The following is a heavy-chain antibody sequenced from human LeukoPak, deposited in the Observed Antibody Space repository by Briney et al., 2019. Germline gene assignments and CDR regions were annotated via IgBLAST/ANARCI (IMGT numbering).Heavy chain of an antibody. J-gene: IGHJ4*02. Sequence: GRSLRLSCATSGFTFSHYGMHWVRQAPGKGLEWVAVIWSDGTNTYYGDPVKGRFTISRDNFQRTVYLQMNSLRAEDTAVYYCARALGYSYGYAVDYWGQGTLVTVSS. V-gene: IGHV3-33*01. CDR1: GFTFSHYG. CDR2: IWSDGTNT. CDR3: ARALGYSYGYAVDY. D-gene: IGHD5-18*01.